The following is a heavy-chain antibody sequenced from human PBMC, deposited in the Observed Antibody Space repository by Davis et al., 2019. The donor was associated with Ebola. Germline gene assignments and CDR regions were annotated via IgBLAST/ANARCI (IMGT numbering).Heavy chain of an antibody. Sequence: GESLKISCAASGFTFSSYWMGWVRQAPGGGLEWVGRIVTKTDGGTTDYAAPVKGRFTISRDDSKNTLYLQMNSLKTEDTAVCFCATSYYCGGNCYAYWGQGTLVTVSS. D-gene: IGHD2-21*01. V-gene: IGHV3-15*04. CDR3: ATSYYCGGNCYAY. CDR1: GFTFSSYW. J-gene: IGHJ4*02. CDR2: IVTKTDGGTT.